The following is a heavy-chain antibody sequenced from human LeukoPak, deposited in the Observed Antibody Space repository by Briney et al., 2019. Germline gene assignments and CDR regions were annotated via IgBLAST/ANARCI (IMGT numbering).Heavy chain of an antibody. V-gene: IGHV3-23*01. J-gene: IGHJ5*02. CDR1: GFTFSSYA. CDR3: VKKGSSRSPRFDP. Sequence: PGGSLRLSCAASGFTFSSYAMSWVRQAPGKGLEWVSAISGSGGSTYYTDSVKGRFTISRDNSKNTVFLQMNSLRAEDTAIYYCVKKGSSRSPRFDPWGQGTLVTVSS. D-gene: IGHD6-13*01. CDR2: ISGSGGST.